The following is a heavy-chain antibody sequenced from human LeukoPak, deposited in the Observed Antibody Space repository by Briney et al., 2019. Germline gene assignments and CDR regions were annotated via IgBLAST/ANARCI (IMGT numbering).Heavy chain of an antibody. J-gene: IGHJ4*02. V-gene: IGHV4-59*01. CDR3: ARGVYIAAAQYGY. CDR1: GGSISSYY. CDR2: IYYSGTT. Sequence: SETLSLTCTVSGGSISSYYWSWIRQPVGKGLEWIGYIYYSGTTNYNPSLKSRVTISVDTSKNQFSLKLSSVTAADTAVYYCARGVYIAAAQYGYWGQGTLVSVSS. D-gene: IGHD6-13*01.